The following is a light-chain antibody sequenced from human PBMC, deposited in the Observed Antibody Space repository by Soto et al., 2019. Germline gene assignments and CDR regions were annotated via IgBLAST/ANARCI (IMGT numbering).Light chain of an antibody. V-gene: IGKV1-39*01. Sequence: DIQMTQSPSSLSASVGDRVTITCRASQSISIYLNWYQQKPGKAPKVLIYAASSLQSGVPPRFSGSGSGTEFTLTISSLQPEDFATYYCQQSYNIPRATFGQGTKVEI. J-gene: IGKJ1*01. CDR1: QSISIY. CDR3: QQSYNIPRAT. CDR2: AAS.